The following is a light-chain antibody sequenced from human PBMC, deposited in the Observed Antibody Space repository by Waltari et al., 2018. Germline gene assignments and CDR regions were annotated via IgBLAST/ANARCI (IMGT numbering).Light chain of an antibody. J-gene: IGLJ3*02. CDR1: TSNIGPGS. CDR2: NDD. V-gene: IGLV1-44*01. CDR3: AAWDDGLKAWV. Sequence: QSVLTQPPSASGTPGQRITISCFGSTSNIGPGSVKWYRQVPGAAPHLLFYNDDQRLSGVPDRYSCAKSGTSASLAITEIQSDDEADYFCAAWDDGLKAWVFGGGTRLTVL.